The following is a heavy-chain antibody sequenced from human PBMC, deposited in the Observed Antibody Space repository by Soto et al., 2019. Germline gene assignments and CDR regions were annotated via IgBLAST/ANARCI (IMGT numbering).Heavy chain of an antibody. Sequence: SETLSLTCAVSGGPIGNTNWWTWVRQPPGRGLEWIGEIYHTGSTNYNPSLKSRGTISVDKSNTQFSLTLTPVAAADTAVYYSPRAETFHLEWILNWFDPWGQGILVTVSS. J-gene: IGHJ5*02. V-gene: IGHV4-4*02. CDR3: PRAETFHLEWILNWFDP. D-gene: IGHD3-3*01. CDR1: GGPIGNTNW. CDR2: IYHTGST.